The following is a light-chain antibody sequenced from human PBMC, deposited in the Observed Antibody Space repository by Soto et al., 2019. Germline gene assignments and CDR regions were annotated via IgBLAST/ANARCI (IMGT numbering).Light chain of an antibody. CDR3: QAWDSSTAF. Sequence: SYELTQPPSVSVSPGQTASITCSGDKLGDKYACWYQQKPGQSPVPVIYQDSKRPSGIPERFSGSNSGNTATLTISGTQAMDEADYYCQAWDSSTAFFGTGTKLTVL. CDR2: QDS. V-gene: IGLV3-1*01. J-gene: IGLJ1*01. CDR1: KLGDKY.